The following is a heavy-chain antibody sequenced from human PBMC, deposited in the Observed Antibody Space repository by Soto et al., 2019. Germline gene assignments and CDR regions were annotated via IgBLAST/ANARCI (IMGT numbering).Heavy chain of an antibody. CDR2: IYHSGST. CDR3: ARGGIAAAGTRYYYYYYMDV. V-gene: IGHV4-4*02. D-gene: IGHD6-13*01. J-gene: IGHJ6*03. Sequence: SETLSLTCAVSSGSISSSNWWSWVRQPPGKGLEWIGEIYHSGSTNYNPSLKSRVTISVDKSKNQFSLKLSSVTAADTGVYYCARGGIAAAGTRYYYYYYMDVWGKGTTVTVSS. CDR1: SGSISSSNW.